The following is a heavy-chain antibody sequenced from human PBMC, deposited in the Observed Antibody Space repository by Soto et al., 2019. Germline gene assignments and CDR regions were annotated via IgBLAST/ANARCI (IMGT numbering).Heavy chain of an antibody. V-gene: IGHV4-59*01. CDR3: ARVPDYYDSSGYWRSVENWFDP. CDR2: IYYSGST. J-gene: IGHJ5*02. CDR1: GGSISSYY. Sequence: SETLSLTCTVSGGSISSYYWSWIRQPPGKGLEWIGYIYYSGSTNYNPSLKSRVTISVDTSKNQFSLKLSSVTAADTAVYYCARVPDYYDSSGYWRSVENWFDPWGQGTLVTVSS. D-gene: IGHD3-22*01.